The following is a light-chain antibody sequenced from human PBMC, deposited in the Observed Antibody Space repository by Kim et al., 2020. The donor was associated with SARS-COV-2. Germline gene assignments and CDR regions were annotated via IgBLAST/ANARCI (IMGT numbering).Light chain of an antibody. Sequence: GHSVHISCSGTSSDMGGYNYVSWYQHHPGKAPTLMIYEVSKRPSGVPDRFSGSKSGNTASLTVSGLQAEDEADYYCSSYAGSNNLVFGGGTQLSVL. J-gene: IGLJ2*01. CDR3: SSYAGSNNLV. CDR1: SSDMGGYNY. CDR2: EVS. V-gene: IGLV2-8*01.